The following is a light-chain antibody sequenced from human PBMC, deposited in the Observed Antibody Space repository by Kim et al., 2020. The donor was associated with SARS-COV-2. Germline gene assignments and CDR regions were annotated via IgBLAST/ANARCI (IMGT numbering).Light chain of an antibody. CDR2: GAS. CDR3: QRYHNWPPLT. Sequence: EIVLTQSPASLSVSPGERVTLTCRASQSVGSYIAWYQQKPGQAPTLLIYGASARATGLPARFSGSGSGTEFTLTITSLQSEDFAVYYSQRYHNWPPLTFVGGTKMGIK. CDR1: QSVGSY. V-gene: IGKV3-15*01. J-gene: IGKJ4*01.